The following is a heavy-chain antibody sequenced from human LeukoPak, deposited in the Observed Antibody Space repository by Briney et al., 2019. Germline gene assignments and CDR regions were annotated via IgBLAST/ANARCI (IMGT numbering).Heavy chain of an antibody. V-gene: IGHV1-69*13. CDR3: ARSMRGSIVGANSDAFDI. CDR2: IIPIFGTA. D-gene: IGHD1-26*01. CDR1: GGTFSSYA. Sequence: SVKVSCKASGGTFSSYAISWVRQAPGQGLEWMGGIIPIFGTANYAQKFQGRVTITADESTSTAYMEVSSLRSEDTAVYYCARSMRGSIVGANSDAFDIWGQGTMVTVSS. J-gene: IGHJ3*02.